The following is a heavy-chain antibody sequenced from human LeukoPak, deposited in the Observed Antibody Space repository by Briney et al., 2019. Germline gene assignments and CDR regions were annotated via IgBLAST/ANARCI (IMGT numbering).Heavy chain of an antibody. D-gene: IGHD2-15*01. J-gene: IGHJ3*02. CDR3: ARAPLRGTFDI. Sequence: GASVKVSCKTSGYTFTGHYLHWVRQAPGQGREWMGWINANSGGTNYAQKVEGRVTMTSDPYISTGYMELSRLRSDDRAVYYCARAPLRGTFDIWGEGTMVIVSS. CDR1: GYTFTGHY. CDR2: INANSGGT. V-gene: IGHV1-2*02.